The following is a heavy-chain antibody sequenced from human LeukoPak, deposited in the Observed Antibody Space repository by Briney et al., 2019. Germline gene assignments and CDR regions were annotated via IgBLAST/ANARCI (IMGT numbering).Heavy chain of an antibody. Sequence: SETLSLTCTVSGGSISSSSYYWSWIRQPPGKGLEWIGEINHSGSTNYNPSLKSRVTISVDTSKDQFSLKLSSVTAADTAVYYCARYERKGSGSYYPLLRMFDPWGQGTLVTVSS. CDR1: GGSISSSSYY. J-gene: IGHJ5*02. V-gene: IGHV4-39*07. CDR3: ARYERKGSGSYYPLLRMFDP. D-gene: IGHD3-10*01. CDR2: INHSGST.